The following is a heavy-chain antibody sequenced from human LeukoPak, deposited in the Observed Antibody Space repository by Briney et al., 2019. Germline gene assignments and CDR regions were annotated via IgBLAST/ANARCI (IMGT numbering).Heavy chain of an antibody. CDR3: AREGAPITMIVVVISNPYYFDY. V-gene: IGHV1-69*04. Sequence: GASVKVSCKASGYTFTSYDINWVRQATGQGLEWMGRIIPILGIANYAQKFQGRVTITADKSTSTAYMELSSLRSEDTAVYYCAREGAPITMIVVVISNPYYFDYWGQGTLVTVSS. J-gene: IGHJ4*02. CDR2: IIPILGIA. D-gene: IGHD3-22*01. CDR1: GYTFTSYD.